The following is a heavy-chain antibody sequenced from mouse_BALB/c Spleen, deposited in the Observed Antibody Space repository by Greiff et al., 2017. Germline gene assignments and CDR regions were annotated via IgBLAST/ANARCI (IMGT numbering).Heavy chain of an antibody. D-gene: IGHD2-14*01. CDR1: GFTFSDYY. CDR3: ARSTTYYMDY. Sequence: EVQRVESGGGLVKPGGSLKLSCAASGFTFSDYYMYWVRQTPEKRLEWVATISDGGSYTYYPDSVKGRFTISRDNAKNNLYLQMSSLKSEDTAMYYCARSTTYYMDYWGQGTTLTVSS. CDR2: ISDGGSYT. V-gene: IGHV5-4*02. J-gene: IGHJ2*01.